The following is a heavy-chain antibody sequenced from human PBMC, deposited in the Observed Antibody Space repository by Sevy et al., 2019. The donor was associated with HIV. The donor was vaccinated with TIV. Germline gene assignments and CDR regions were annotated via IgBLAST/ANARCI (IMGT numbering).Heavy chain of an antibody. CDR3: ARPTTVAFGH. CDR2: IKQDGRDK. V-gene: IGHV3-7*01. D-gene: IGHD4-17*01. CDR1: GFTFSHYW. J-gene: IGHJ4*02. Sequence: GGSLRLSCVASGFTFSHYWMTWVRQAPGKGLEWVANIKQDGRDKYYVDSVKGRFTISRDNAKNSLYLQMNSLRVEDPAVQYCARPTTVAFGHWGQGNLVTVSS.